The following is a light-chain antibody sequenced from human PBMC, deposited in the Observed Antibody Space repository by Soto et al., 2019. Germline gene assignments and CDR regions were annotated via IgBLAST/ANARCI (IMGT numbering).Light chain of an antibody. CDR2: YDV. V-gene: IGLV3-21*04. J-gene: IGLJ3*02. Sequence: SFELTQPPSESVAPGRTAIITCGGSKVGSKSVHWYQQKPGQAPVLVIYYDVDRPSGIPERFSGSNSGDTATLTIASVEAGDEADYYCQVWDGSTHHLVFGGGTKLTVL. CDR1: KVGSKS. CDR3: QVWDGSTHHLV.